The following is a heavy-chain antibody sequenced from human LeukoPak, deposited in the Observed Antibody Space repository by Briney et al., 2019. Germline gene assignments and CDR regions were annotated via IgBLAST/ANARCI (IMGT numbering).Heavy chain of an antibody. V-gene: IGHV3-7*01. D-gene: IGHD3-3*01. J-gene: IGHJ6*03. CDR1: GFSFSSYW. Sequence: GGSLRLSCAASGFSFSSYWMSWVRQAPGKGLEWVANIKQDGSEKYYVDSVKGRFTISRDNAKSSLYLQMSSLRAEDTAVYYCAREPHDFWSGNYMDVWGKGTTVTVSS. CDR3: AREPHDFWSGNYMDV. CDR2: IKQDGSEK.